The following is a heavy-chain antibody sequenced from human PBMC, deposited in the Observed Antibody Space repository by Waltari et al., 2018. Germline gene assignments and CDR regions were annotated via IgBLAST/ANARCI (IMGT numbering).Heavy chain of an antibody. D-gene: IGHD3-10*01. CDR2: ISPSGKT. V-gene: IGHV4-38-2*02. J-gene: IGHJ5*02. CDR3: VRDLGGSGNSWFDA. Sequence: QVQLQESGPGLARPSETLSLTCVVSSYSIRSGYFWGWIRQPPGKGLEWIGSISPSGKTYYNPSLQSRLSLSVDTSKNQFALKVTSVTAADTAIYYCVRDLGGSGNSWFDAWGQGTLVTVSS. CDR1: SYSIRSGYF.